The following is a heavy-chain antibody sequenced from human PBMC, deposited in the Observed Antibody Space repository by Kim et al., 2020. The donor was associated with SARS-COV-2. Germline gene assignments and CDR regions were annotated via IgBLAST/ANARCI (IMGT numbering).Heavy chain of an antibody. V-gene: IGHV3-15*01. CDR2: VKTKTDGATT. CDR3: TRCKGHLSTVADY. CDR1: GFTFSNAW. D-gene: IGHD2-8*01. J-gene: IGHJ4*02. Sequence: GGSLRLSCAASGFTFSNAWMSWVRQAPGKGLEWIGRVKTKTDGATTDYAAPVKGRFTISRDDSKNTLYLQMSSLKIEDTAVYYCTRCKGHLSTVADYWGQGTLVTVSS.